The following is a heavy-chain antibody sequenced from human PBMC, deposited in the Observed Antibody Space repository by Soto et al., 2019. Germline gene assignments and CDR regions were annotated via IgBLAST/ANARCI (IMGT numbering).Heavy chain of an antibody. J-gene: IGHJ5*02. V-gene: IGHV4-4*07. D-gene: IGHD3-22*01. CDR3: ARDIDSSGYYYGGWFDP. Sequence: QVQLQESGPGLVKPSETLSLTYTVSGGSISSYYWSWIRQPAGKGLECIGRIYTSGSTNYNPSLKSRVTMSVDTSKNQFSLKLSSVTAADTAVYYCARDIDSSGYYYGGWFDPWGQGTLVTVSS. CDR1: GGSISSYY. CDR2: IYTSGST.